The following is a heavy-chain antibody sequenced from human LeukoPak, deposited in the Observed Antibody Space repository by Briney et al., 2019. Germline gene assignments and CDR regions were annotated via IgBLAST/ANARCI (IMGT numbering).Heavy chain of an antibody. CDR1: GFTFSTYA. Sequence: GGSLRLSCAASGFTFSTYAMTWVRQAPGKGLEWVSAISVGGDSIHYADSVKGRFTISRDNSKSTVYMQVNSLRAEDTAVYYCAKAYGSGWYYFDYWGQGTLVTVSS. CDR3: AKAYGSGWYYFDY. CDR2: ISVGGDSI. V-gene: IGHV3-23*01. J-gene: IGHJ4*02. D-gene: IGHD6-19*01.